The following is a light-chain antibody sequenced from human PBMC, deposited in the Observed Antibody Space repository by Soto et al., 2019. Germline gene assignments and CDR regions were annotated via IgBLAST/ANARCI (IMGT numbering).Light chain of an antibody. Sequence: DIQMTQSPSTLSASVGDRVTITCRASQSISNWLAWYQQKPGKAPKLLIYKASSLESGVPSRFSGSGSGTEFTLSISSLPPDDFATYSCQQYDSYPRTFGQGTKVEIK. CDR2: KAS. CDR1: QSISNW. J-gene: IGKJ1*01. CDR3: QQYDSYPRT. V-gene: IGKV1-5*03.